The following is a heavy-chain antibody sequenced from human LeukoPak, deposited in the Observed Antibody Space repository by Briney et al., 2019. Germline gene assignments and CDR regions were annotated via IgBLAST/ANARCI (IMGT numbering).Heavy chain of an antibody. V-gene: IGHV4-39*07. CDR3: ARGSPPILFDY. CDR2: ITHSGST. CDR1: GGSISSGDYY. J-gene: IGHJ4*02. Sequence: PSETLSLTCTVSGGSISSGDYYWSWIRQPPGKGLEWIGEITHSGSTNYNPSLTSRVTISVDTSKNQLSLKLTSVTAADTAVYYCARGSPPILFDYWGQGTLVTVSS.